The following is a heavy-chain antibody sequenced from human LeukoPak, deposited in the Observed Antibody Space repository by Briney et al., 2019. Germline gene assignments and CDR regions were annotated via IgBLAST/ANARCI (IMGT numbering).Heavy chain of an antibody. CDR3: ARRLLRFLEWLLPYYFDY. V-gene: IGHV4-34*01. CDR2: INHSGST. J-gene: IGHJ4*02. CDR1: GGSFSGYY. Sequence: SETLSLTFAVYGGSFSGYYWSWIRQPPGKGLEWIGEINHSGSTNYNPSLKSRVTISVDTSKNQFCLKLSSVTAADTAVYYCARRLLRFLEWLLPYYFDYWGQGTLVTVSS. D-gene: IGHD3-3*01.